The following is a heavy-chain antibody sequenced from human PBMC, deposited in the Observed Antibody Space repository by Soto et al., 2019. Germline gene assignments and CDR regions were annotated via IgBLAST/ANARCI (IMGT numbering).Heavy chain of an antibody. V-gene: IGHV3-33*01. CDR3: ARENNFGGGYYGMDV. CDR2: IWDDGSKK. J-gene: IGHJ6*02. CDR1: GFTFSTYG. D-gene: IGHD3-10*01. Sequence: GGSLRLSCAASGFTFSTYGMHWVRQAPGKGLDWVAVIWDDGSKKYYADSVKGRFTISRDNSKNTLSLQMNGLRAEDTAVYYCARENNFGGGYYGMDVWGQGTTVTVSS.